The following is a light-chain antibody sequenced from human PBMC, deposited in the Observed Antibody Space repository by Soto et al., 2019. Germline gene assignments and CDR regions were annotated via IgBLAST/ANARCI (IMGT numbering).Light chain of an antibody. Sequence: EIVVTQSPGILSLSPGERATLSCRASQSVSSSYLAWYQQKPGQAPRLLIYGASSRATGIPDRFSGSGSGTDFTLTISRLEPEDFAVYYCQQYGSAPCFGPGTKVDIK. J-gene: IGKJ3*01. CDR3: QQYGSAPC. CDR1: QSVSSSY. V-gene: IGKV3-20*01. CDR2: GAS.